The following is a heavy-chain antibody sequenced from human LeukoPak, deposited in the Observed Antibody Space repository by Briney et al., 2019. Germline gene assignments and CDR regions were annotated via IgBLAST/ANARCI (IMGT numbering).Heavy chain of an antibody. V-gene: IGHV1-69*13. J-gene: IGHJ4*02. D-gene: IGHD2-15*01. CDR3: ARVSCSGGSCYGDY. Sequence: SVKVSCKASGYTFTDYFIHWVRQAPGQGLEWMGGIIPIFGTANYAQKFQGRVTITADESTSTAYMELSSLRSEDTAVYYCARVSCSGGSCYGDYWGQGTLVTVSS. CDR1: GYTFTDYF. CDR2: IIPIFGTA.